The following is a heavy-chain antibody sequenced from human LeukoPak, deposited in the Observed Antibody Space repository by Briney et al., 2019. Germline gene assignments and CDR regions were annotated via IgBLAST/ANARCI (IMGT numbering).Heavy chain of an antibody. Sequence: KASETLSLTCTVSGGSISNNYCSWIRQPPRKGLEWIGYISNSGRTNYNPSLKSRITISRDTSKNQFSLKLSSVTAADTALYYCARQVQLVEFDYWGQGTLVTVSS. V-gene: IGHV4-59*08. J-gene: IGHJ4*02. CDR2: ISNSGRT. D-gene: IGHD6-13*01. CDR1: GGSISNNY. CDR3: ARQVQLVEFDY.